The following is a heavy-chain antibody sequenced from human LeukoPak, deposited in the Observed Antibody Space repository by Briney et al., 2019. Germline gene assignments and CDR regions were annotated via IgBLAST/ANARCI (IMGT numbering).Heavy chain of an antibody. J-gene: IGHJ6*03. D-gene: IGHD2-2*01. CDR1: GGSISSSSYY. Sequence: SETLSLTCTVSGGSISSSSYYWGWIRKPPGKGLEWIGSIYYSGSTYYNPSLKSRVTISVDTSKNQFSLKLSSVTAADTAVYYCARHLGYCSSTSCYGEYYYYYMDVWGKGTTVTVSS. V-gene: IGHV4-39*01. CDR2: IYYSGST. CDR3: ARHLGYCSSTSCYGEYYYYYMDV.